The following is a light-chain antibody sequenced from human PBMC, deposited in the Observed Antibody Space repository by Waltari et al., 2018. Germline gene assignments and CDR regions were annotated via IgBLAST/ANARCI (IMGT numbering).Light chain of an antibody. CDR1: QGISSA. J-gene: IGKJ5*01. V-gene: IGKV1-13*02. Sequence: AIQLTQSPSSMSASGGDRVTITCRASQGISSALAWYQQKPGKAPKLLIYDASRLESGVPSRFSCSGSGTDFTLTISILQTEDFATYYCQQFNSYPLTFGQGTRLEIK. CDR2: DAS. CDR3: QQFNSYPLT.